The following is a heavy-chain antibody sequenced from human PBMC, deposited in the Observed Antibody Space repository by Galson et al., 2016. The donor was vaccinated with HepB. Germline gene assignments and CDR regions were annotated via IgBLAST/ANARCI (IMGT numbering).Heavy chain of an antibody. V-gene: IGHV3-15*01. CDR1: GFTFSHAW. CDR2: VKSRLDGGTV. Sequence: SLRLSCAASGFTFSHAWMSWVRQAPGKGLKWVGRVKSRLDGGTVNYAAPVKDRFTISRDDSKNTLYLQMHRLRIEDTGVYYCSPLPTGQQPYYFDHWGQGTLVTVSS. J-gene: IGHJ4*02. D-gene: IGHD6-13*01. CDR3: SPLPTGQQPYYFDH.